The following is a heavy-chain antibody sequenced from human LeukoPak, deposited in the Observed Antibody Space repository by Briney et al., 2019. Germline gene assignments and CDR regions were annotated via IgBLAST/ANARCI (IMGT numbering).Heavy chain of an antibody. Sequence: ASVKVSCKASGYTFPSYDISWVRQAPGQGREGRGWITAYNGNTNYAQNLERRVTMKTDTSTNTAYRDLRSLRCDNTAVYYCERSSAAYQLPNAFDIWGQGPMVSVSS. V-gene: IGHV1-18*01. CDR2: ITAYNGNT. CDR3: ERSSAAYQLPNAFDI. J-gene: IGHJ3*02. D-gene: IGHD2-2*01. CDR1: GYTFPSYD.